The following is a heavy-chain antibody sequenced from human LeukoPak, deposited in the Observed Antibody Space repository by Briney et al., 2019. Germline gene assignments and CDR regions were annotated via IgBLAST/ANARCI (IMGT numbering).Heavy chain of an antibody. CDR3: ARDPSSGWSNYYYYYMDV. J-gene: IGHJ6*03. V-gene: IGHV4-4*07. CDR2: IYTSGST. Sequence: PSETLSLTCTVSGGSISSYYWSWIRQPAGKGLEWIGRIYTSGSTNYNPSHKSRVTISVDKSKNQFSLKLSSVTAADTAVYYCARDPSSGWSNYYYYYMDVWGKGTTVTVSS. D-gene: IGHD6-19*01. CDR1: GGSISSYY.